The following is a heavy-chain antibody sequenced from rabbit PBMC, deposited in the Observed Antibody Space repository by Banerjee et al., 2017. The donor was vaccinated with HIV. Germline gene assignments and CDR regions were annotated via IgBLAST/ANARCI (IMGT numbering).Heavy chain of an antibody. CDR3: ARSGYIGYGFDL. J-gene: IGHJ6*01. Sequence: QSLEESGGDLVKPGASLTLTCTASGISFSSSYYMCWVRQAPGKGLEWIACIYTSGGSTYYASWAKGRFTISKTSSTTVTLQMTSLTAADTATYFCARSGYIGYGFDLWGPGTLVTVS. CDR2: IYTSGGST. V-gene: IGHV1S40*01. D-gene: IGHD6-1*01. CDR1: GISFSSSYY.